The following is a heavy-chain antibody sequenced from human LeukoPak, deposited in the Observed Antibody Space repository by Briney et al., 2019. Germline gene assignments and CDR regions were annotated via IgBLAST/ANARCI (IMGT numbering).Heavy chain of an antibody. CDR1: GFTFSNYG. Sequence: GGSLRLSCAASGFTFSNYGMHWVRQAPGKGLEWVAFIRYDGSNKYYADSVKGRFTISRDNSKNTLYLQMNSLRAEDTAVYYCARDSTSSWETAFDVWGQGTMVTVSS. CDR2: IRYDGSNK. D-gene: IGHD1-26*01. J-gene: IGHJ3*01. V-gene: IGHV3-30*02. CDR3: ARDSTSSWETAFDV.